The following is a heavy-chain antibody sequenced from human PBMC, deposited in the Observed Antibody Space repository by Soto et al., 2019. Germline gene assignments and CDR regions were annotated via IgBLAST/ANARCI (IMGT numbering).Heavy chain of an antibody. CDR3: EKAYWGSSPDY. J-gene: IGHJ4*02. CDR1: GFTFDDYA. Sequence: GGSLRLSCAASGFTFDDYAMHWVRQAPGKGLEWVSGISWNSGSIGYADSVKGRFTISRDNAKNSLYLQMNSLRAEDTALYYCEKAYWGSSPDYWGQGHPVPVSS. D-gene: IGHD6-13*01. V-gene: IGHV3-9*01. CDR2: ISWNSGSI.